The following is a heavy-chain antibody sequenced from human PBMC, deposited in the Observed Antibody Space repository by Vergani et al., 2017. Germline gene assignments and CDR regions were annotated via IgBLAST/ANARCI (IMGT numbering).Heavy chain of an antibody. CDR2: INVNGVTQ. Sequence: EVSLMESGGDLVQPGGSLTLSCAASGYELTNYAINWVRQAPGKGLGWVSYINVNGVTQYYADSVAGRFTVSRDSVRKSVSLRMNSLRVDDTAVYYCARPSYGSEYDSYYGLDVWGQGTTVFVSS. CDR3: ARPSYGSEYDSYYGLDV. V-gene: IGHV3-48*03. D-gene: IGHD3-10*01. CDR1: GYELTNYA. J-gene: IGHJ6*02.